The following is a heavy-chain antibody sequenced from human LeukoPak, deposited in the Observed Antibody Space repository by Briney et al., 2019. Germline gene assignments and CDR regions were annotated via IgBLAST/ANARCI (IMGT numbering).Heavy chain of an antibody. V-gene: IGHV2-5*02. CDR2: IYWDDDK. J-gene: IGHJ5*02. CDR3: AHFNTDGWLPDPNWFDP. CDR1: GFSLSTSGVG. Sequence: SGPTLVNPTQTLTLTCTFSGFSLSTSGVGVGWIRQPPGKALEWLALIYWDDDKRYSPSPKSRLTITKDTSKNQVVLTMTNMDPVDTATYYCAHFNTDGWLPDPNWFDPWGQGTLVTVSS. D-gene: IGHD6-19*01.